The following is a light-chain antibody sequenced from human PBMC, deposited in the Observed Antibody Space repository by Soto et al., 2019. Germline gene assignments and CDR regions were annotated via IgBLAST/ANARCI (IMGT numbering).Light chain of an antibody. CDR3: GTWDTSLSPGV. Sequence: QSVLTQPPSVSAAPGQKVTISCSGSSSNIGNNYVSWYQQFPGTAPKLLIYDNNNRPSGIPDRFSGSKSGTSATLGITGLLTGDEADYYCGTWDTSLSPGVCGGGTQL. CDR2: DNN. CDR1: SSNIGNNY. J-gene: IGLJ7*01. V-gene: IGLV1-51*01.